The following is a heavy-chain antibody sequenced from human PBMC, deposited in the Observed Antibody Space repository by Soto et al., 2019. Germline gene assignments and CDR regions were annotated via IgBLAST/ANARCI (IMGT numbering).Heavy chain of an antibody. V-gene: IGHV1-3*01. Sequence: ASVKASCKASGYTYSSYATHWVRQAPGQRLEWMGGINAGNGRTKYSQKFQGRVTITRDTSASTAYMELSSLRSEDTAVYYCARDLLWFGESHYYSGMDVWGQGTTVTVSS. D-gene: IGHD3-10*01. CDR3: ARDLLWFGESHYYSGMDV. CDR1: GYTYSSYA. J-gene: IGHJ6*02. CDR2: INAGNGRT.